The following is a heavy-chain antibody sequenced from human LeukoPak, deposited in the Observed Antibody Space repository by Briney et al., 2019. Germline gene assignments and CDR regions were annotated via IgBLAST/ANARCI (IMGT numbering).Heavy chain of an antibody. V-gene: IGHV3-23*01. Sequence: GGSLRLSCVSSGLTFSAYAMSWVCQAPGRGLEWVSGITSSGGSTYYADSVKGRFTISRDNSKNTLFLQMNGLRAEDTAVYYCAKRGGYCSSASCYYYYYMDVWGKGTTVTVSS. D-gene: IGHD2-2*01. CDR3: AKRGGYCSSASCYYYYYMDV. J-gene: IGHJ6*03. CDR2: ITSSGGST. CDR1: GLTFSAYA.